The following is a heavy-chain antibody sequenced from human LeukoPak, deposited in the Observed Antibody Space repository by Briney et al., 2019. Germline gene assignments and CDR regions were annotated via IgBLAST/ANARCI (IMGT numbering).Heavy chain of an antibody. V-gene: IGHV4-34*01. CDR3: ARGQFWSGKQYFQH. CDR2: ITPSGST. J-gene: IGHJ1*01. CDR1: DGSFSSYS. Sequence: PSETLSLTCAVYDGSFSSYSWSWIRQPPGKGLEWVGEITPSGSTTYNPSLKSRVTISVDTSKNQLSLILSSVTAADTALYFCARGQFWSGKQYFQHWGQGTLVTVSS. D-gene: IGHD3-3*01.